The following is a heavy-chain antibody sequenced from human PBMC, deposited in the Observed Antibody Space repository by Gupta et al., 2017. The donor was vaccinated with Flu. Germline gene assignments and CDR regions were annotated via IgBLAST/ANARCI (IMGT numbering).Heavy chain of an antibody. V-gene: IGHV4-31*02. J-gene: IGHJ5*02. D-gene: IGHD2-15*01. CDR3: ARGYCSGGTCYSGGHNWFDP. CDR2: IYYDGYT. Sequence: RQRPVKGLEWIGHIYYDGYTYYNPSLKSRVTISLDTYKNQFSLKLTSVTAADTAVYYCARGYCSGGTCYSGGHNWFDPWGQGTLVTASS.